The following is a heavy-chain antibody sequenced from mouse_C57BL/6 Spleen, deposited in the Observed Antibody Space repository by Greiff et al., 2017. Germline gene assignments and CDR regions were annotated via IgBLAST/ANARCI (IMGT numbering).Heavy chain of an antibody. Sequence: QVQLQQSGPELVKPGASVKISCKASGYAFSSSWMNWVKQRPGKGLEWIGRIYPGDGDTNYNGKFKGKATLTADKSSSTAYMQLSSLTSEDSAVYFCARSTMITETFSYYFDYWGQGTTLTVSP. CDR1: GYAFSSSW. CDR2: IYPGDGDT. J-gene: IGHJ2*01. V-gene: IGHV1-82*01. D-gene: IGHD2-4*01. CDR3: ARSTMITETFSYYFDY.